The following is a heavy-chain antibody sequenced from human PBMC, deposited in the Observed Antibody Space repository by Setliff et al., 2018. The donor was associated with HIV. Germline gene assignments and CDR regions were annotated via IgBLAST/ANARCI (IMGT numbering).Heavy chain of an antibody. CDR2: IYYSGST. J-gene: IGHJ4*02. V-gene: IGHV4-61*05. CDR3: MRGRSITIFGVAYFDF. D-gene: IGHD3-3*01. CDR1: GVSTSSSTYY. Sequence: SETLSLTCSVSGVSTSSSTYYWGWIRQPPGKGLEWIGYIYYSGSTNYNPSLKSRVTISVDTSKNHFSLKLSSVTAADTAVYYCMRGRSITIFGVAYFDFWGQGTQVTVSS.